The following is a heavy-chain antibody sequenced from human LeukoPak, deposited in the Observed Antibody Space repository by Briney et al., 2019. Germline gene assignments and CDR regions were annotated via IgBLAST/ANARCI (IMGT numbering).Heavy chain of an antibody. Sequence: EASVKVSCKASGGTFSSYTISWVRQAPGQGLEWMGRIIPILGIANYAQKFQGRVTITADKSTSTAYMELSSLRSKDTAVYYCASRRSRRGAFDIWGQGTMVTVSS. CDR2: IIPILGIA. CDR1: GGTFSSYT. CDR3: ASRRSRRGAFDI. J-gene: IGHJ3*02. V-gene: IGHV1-69*02. D-gene: IGHD2-2*01.